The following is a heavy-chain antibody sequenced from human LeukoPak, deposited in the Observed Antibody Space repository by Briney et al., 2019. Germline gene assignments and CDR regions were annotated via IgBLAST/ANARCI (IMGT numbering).Heavy chain of an antibody. J-gene: IGHJ4*02. D-gene: IGHD5-18*01. CDR2: INPGDSDT. Sequence: PGESLKISCKGSGYSFTTYWIGWVRQMPGKGLEWMGIINPGDSDTRYSPSFQGQVTISADKSISTSYLQWSSLKASDTAMYYCARHPTNIQLWSIDYWGQGTLITVSS. CDR3: ARHPTNIQLWSIDY. CDR1: GYSFTTYW. V-gene: IGHV5-51*01.